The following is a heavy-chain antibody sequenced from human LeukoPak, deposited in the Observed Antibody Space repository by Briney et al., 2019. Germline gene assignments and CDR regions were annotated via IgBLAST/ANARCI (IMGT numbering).Heavy chain of an antibody. CDR1: GYSISSGNY. Sequence: PSETLSLTCTVSGYSISSGNYWGWIRQPPGKGLEWIGSIYHSGSTYYNPSLKSRVTISVDTSKNQFSLKLSSVTAADTAVYYCARVDVVYDSSGYFHYFDYWGQGTLVTVSS. J-gene: IGHJ4*02. D-gene: IGHD3-22*01. V-gene: IGHV4-38-2*02. CDR3: ARVDVVYDSSGYFHYFDY. CDR2: IYHSGST.